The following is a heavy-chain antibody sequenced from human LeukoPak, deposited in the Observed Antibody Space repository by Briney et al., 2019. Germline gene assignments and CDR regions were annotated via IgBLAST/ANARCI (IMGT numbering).Heavy chain of an antibody. J-gene: IGHJ4*02. CDR2: IWYDGRNK. CDR1: GFTFSSYG. V-gene: IGHV3-33*01. Sequence: GGSLRLSCAASGFTFSSYGMHWVRQAPGKGLEWVAVIWYDGRNKYYADSVKGRFTISRDNSKNTLYLQMNSLRAEDTAVYYCARSDSSGYYPPPPDYWGQGTLVTVSS. CDR3: ARSDSSGYYPPPPDY. D-gene: IGHD3-22*01.